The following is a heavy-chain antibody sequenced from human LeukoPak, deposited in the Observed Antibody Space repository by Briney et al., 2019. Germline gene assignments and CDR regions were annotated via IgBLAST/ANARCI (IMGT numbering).Heavy chain of an antibody. V-gene: IGHV5-10-1*01. CDR1: GYSFTNYW. CDR3: ATRASKVTTDFANY. D-gene: IGHD4-17*01. Sequence: GESLKISCKGSGYSFTNYWISWVRQMPGKGLEWMGRIDPRDSYTKYSPSFEGHVTISVDRSISSAFLQWNSLKASDSAMYYCATRASKVTTDFANYWGQGTQVAVSS. CDR2: IDPRDSYT. J-gene: IGHJ4*02.